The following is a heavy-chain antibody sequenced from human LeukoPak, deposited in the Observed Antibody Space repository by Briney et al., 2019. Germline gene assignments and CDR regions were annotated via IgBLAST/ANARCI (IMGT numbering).Heavy chain of an antibody. D-gene: IGHD3-10*01. V-gene: IGHV1-2*02. CDR1: GYTFTGYY. CDR2: INPNSGGT. J-gene: IGHJ4*02. CDR3: ARVIGYYGSGSYTDTD. Sequence: ASVKVSCKASGYTFTGYYMHWVRQAPGQGLEWMGWINPNSGGTNYAQKFQGRVTMTRDTSISTAYMELSRLRSDDTAVYYCARVIGYYGSGSYTDTDWGQGALVTVSS.